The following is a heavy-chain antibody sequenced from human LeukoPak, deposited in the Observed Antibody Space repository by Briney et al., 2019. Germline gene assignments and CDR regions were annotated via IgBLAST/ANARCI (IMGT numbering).Heavy chain of an antibody. CDR2: IYHSGST. CDR3: ARIYSSSWFLNWFDP. V-gene: IGHV4-38-2*02. CDR1: GYSISSGYF. J-gene: IGHJ5*02. Sequence: PSETLSLTCTVSGYSISSGYFWGWIRQPPGKGLECIGTIYHSGSTCYNPSLKSRVTISVDTSKNQFSLKLNSVTAADTAVYYCARIYSSSWFLNWFDPWGQGTLVTVSS. D-gene: IGHD6-13*01.